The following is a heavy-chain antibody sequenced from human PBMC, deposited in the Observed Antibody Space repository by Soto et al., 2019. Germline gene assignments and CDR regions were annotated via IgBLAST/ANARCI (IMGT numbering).Heavy chain of an antibody. J-gene: IGHJ3*01. CDR2: IYDSETP. D-gene: IGHD2-8*01. Sequence: SATLSLTCTVSGDSVSSGGYYWNWIRQHPGRGLEWLGYIYDSETPYYNPSLESRLSISVDASKNQFSLKVTSVTPADTAVYYCAREKFGVIIHDAFDLWGQGTMVTVSS. CDR1: GDSVSSGGYY. CDR3: AREKFGVIIHDAFDL. V-gene: IGHV4-31*03.